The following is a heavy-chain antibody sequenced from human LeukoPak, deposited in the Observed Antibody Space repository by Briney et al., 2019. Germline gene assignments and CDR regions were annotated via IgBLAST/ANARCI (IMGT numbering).Heavy chain of an antibody. V-gene: IGHV3-23*01. D-gene: IGHD1-7*01. CDR2: ISGSGGST. CDR1: GFTFSSYA. CDR3: AKSPASFNWTYPDPADY. Sequence: GGSLRLSCAASGFTFSSYAMSWVRQAPGEGLEWVSAISGSGGSTYYADSVKGRFTISRDNSKNTLYLQMNSLRAEDTAVYYCAKSPASFNWTYPDPADYWGQGTLVTVSS. J-gene: IGHJ4*02.